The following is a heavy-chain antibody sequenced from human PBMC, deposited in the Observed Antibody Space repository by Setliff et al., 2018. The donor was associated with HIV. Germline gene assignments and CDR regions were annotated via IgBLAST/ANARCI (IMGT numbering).Heavy chain of an antibody. CDR1: GYTFTSYG. CDR2: MNPNSGNT. Sequence: ASVKVSCQASGYTFTSYGITWVRQATGQGLEWMGWMNPNSGNTGYAQKLQGRVTITRNTSINTAYMELSSLRSEDTAVYYCARGYLISGTQKSYYMDVWGKGTTVTVSS. V-gene: IGHV1-8*03. D-gene: IGHD1-26*01. CDR3: ARGYLISGTQKSYYMDV. J-gene: IGHJ6*03.